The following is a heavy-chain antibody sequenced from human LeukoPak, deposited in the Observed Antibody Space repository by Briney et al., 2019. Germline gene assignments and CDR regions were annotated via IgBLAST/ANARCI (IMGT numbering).Heavy chain of an antibody. V-gene: IGHV4-34*01. CDR3: ARLRLFGELLQDARDY. J-gene: IGHJ4*02. D-gene: IGHD3-10*02. CDR2: INHSGST. Sequence: SETLSLTCAVYGGSFSGYYWSWIRQPPGKGLEWIGEINHSGSTNYNPSLKSRVTISVDTSKNQFSLKLSSVTAADTAVYYCARLRLFGELLQDARDYWGQGTLVTVSS. CDR1: GGSFSGYY.